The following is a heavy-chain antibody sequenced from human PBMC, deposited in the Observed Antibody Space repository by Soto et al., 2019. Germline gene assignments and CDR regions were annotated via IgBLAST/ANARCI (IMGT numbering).Heavy chain of an antibody. J-gene: IGHJ4*02. Sequence: QVQLQESGPGLVKPSQTLSLTCTVSGGSISSGGYYWSWIRQHPGKGLEWIGYIYYSGSTYYNPSLTSRGTISVDTSKNQFSLKLSSVTAADTAVYYCARVMVDRDRDYGSGNFDYWGQGTLVTVSS. CDR1: GGSISSGGYY. CDR2: IYYSGST. D-gene: IGHD3-10*01. V-gene: IGHV4-31*03. CDR3: ARVMVDRDRDYGSGNFDY.